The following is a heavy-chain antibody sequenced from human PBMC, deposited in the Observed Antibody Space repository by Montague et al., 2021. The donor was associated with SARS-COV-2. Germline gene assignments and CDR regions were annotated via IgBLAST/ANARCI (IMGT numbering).Heavy chain of an antibody. J-gene: IGHJ4*02. CDR2: TYYRSKWYN. Sequence: CAISGDSVPSNSAAWNWIRQSPSRGLEWLGRTYYRSKWYNDYAVSVKSRITINPDTSKNQFSLQLNSVTAEDTAVYYCARELRRITMIVDIRGFDYWGQGTLVTVSS. CDR1: GDSVPSNSAA. V-gene: IGHV6-1*01. CDR3: ARELRRITMIVDIRGFDY. D-gene: IGHD3-22*01.